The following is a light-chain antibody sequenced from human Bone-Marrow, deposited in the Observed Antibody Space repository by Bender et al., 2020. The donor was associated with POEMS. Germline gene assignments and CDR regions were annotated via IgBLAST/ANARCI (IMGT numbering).Light chain of an antibody. CDR3: CSFSSGGTLI. CDR1: SSDVGGFNY. Sequence: HSALTQPASVSGSPGQSITISCTGSSSDVGGFNYVSWHRQHPGKTPKLMIYDVSNRPSGVSNRFSGSKSGSTASLTISGLQAEDEADYYCCSFSSGGTLIFGGGTKVTVL. J-gene: IGLJ2*01. V-gene: IGLV2-14*01. CDR2: DVS.